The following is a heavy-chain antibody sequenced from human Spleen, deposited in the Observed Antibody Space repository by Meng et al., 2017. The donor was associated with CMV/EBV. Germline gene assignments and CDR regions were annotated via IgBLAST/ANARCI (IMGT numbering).Heavy chain of an antibody. CDR3: AKGEYSSSSLGYYYGMDV. CDR1: GYSFTAFY. D-gene: IGHD6-6*01. V-gene: IGHV1-2*02. J-gene: IGHJ6*02. Sequence: ASVKVSCKASGYSFTAFYMHWVRQAPGQGLEWMGWINTNTGGTNFAQKFQGRVTMSRDRSISTAYMELSRLRSDDTAVYYCAKGEYSSSSLGYYYGMDVWGQGTTVTVSS. CDR2: INTNTGGT.